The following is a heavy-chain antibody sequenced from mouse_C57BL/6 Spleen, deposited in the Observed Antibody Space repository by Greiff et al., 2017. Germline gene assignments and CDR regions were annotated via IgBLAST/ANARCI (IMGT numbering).Heavy chain of an antibody. Sequence: EVQRVESGAELVRPGASVKLSCTASGFNIKDYYMHWVKQRPEQGLEWIGRIDPEDGDTEYAPKFQGKATMTADTSSNTAYLQLSSLTSEDTAVYYCTTRGFITTVVATGDAMDYWGQGTSVTVSS. D-gene: IGHD1-1*01. CDR3: TTRGFITTVVATGDAMDY. CDR1: GFNIKDYY. J-gene: IGHJ4*01. CDR2: IDPEDGDT. V-gene: IGHV14-1*01.